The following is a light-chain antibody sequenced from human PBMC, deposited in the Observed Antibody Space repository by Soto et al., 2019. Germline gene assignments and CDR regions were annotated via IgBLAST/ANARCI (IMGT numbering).Light chain of an antibody. CDR1: QGISSY. Sequence: DRQMTPSPSTLAASVGDRVPITCPASQGISSYLAWYQQKPGKAPKLLIYAASTLQSGVPSRFSGSRSGPDFTLTISSLQPEDFATYYCQQSYSSPPTFGQGTKVDI. V-gene: IGKV1-39*01. J-gene: IGKJ1*01. CDR2: AAS. CDR3: QQSYSSPPT.